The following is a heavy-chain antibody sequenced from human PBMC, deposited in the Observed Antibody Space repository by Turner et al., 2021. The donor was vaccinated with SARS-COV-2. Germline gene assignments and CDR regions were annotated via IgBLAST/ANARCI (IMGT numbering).Heavy chain of an antibody. D-gene: IGHD3-22*01. J-gene: IGHJ3*02. Sequence: VQLGGSGGGLVTPGGSLRPPCAPYGFPFVGNSMNWVRQGPGRGLEWVAYISSRSSYIYFAESVKGRFTISRDNAKNSMDLQMNRLRAEDTAVYYCARASWHYYDSSGYYPDAFDIWGQGTMVTVSS. V-gene: IGHV3-21*01. CDR2: ISSRSSYI. CDR1: GFPFVGNS. CDR3: ARASWHYYDSSGYYPDAFDI.